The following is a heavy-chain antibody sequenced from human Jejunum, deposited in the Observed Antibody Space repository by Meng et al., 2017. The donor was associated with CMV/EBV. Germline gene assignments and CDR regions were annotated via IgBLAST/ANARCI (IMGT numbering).Heavy chain of an antibody. J-gene: IGHJ4*02. CDR2: TYYRSKWYN. D-gene: IGHD5-24*01. V-gene: IGHV6-1*01. CDR1: GDSVSSTSAA. CDR3: TRGFNYYFDY. Sequence: AICGDSVSSTSAAWLWIRQSPSRGLEWLARTYYRSKWYNDYAVSVRGRIIINPDTSKNQFSLQLNSVTPEDTAVYYCTRGFNYYFDYWGQGTLVTVS.